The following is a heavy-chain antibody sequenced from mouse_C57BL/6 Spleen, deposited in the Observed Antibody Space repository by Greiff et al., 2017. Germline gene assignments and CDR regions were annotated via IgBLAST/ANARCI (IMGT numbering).Heavy chain of an antibody. V-gene: IGHV1-52*01. CDR2: IDPSDSET. CDR3: ARRGELGRGYFDY. J-gene: IGHJ2*01. Sequence: QVQLQQPGAELVRPGSSVKLSCKASGYTFTSYWMHWVKQRPIQGLEWIGNIDPSDSETHYNQKFKDKATLTVDKSSSTAYMQLSSLTSEDSAVYYCARRGELGRGYFDYWGKGTTLTVSS. CDR1: GYTFTSYW. D-gene: IGHD4-1*01.